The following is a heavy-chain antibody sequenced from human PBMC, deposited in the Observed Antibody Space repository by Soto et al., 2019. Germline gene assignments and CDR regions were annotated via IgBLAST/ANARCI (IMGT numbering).Heavy chain of an antibody. CDR3: ARLLGYCSGGSCYPETDAFDI. D-gene: IGHD2-15*01. CDR1: GGSISSYY. CDR2: IYYSGST. V-gene: IGHV4-59*08. Sequence: PSETLSLTCTVSGGSISSYYWSWIRQPPGKGLEWIGYIYYSGSTNYNPSLKSRVTISVDTSKNQFSLKLSSVTAADTAVYYCARLLGYCSGGSCYPETDAFDIWGQGTMVTVS. J-gene: IGHJ3*02.